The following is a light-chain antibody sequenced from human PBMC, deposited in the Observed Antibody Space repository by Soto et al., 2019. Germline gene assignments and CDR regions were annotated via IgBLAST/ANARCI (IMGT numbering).Light chain of an antibody. CDR1: QAISTW. CDR2: AAS. V-gene: IGKV1-12*01. Sequence: DIQMTQSPSSVSASVVGRVTITCRASQAISTWLAWYQQKPGRAPNLLIFAASSLQSGVPSRFRGSGSGTDFTLTISCLQSEDFATYYCQKYNSYSWTFGQGTKVDIK. CDR3: QKYNSYSWT. J-gene: IGKJ1*01.